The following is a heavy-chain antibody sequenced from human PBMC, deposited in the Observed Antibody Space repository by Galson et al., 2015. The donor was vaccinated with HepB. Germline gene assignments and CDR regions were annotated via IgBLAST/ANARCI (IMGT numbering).Heavy chain of an antibody. CDR1: GYTFTSYG. Sequence: SVKVSCKASGYTFTSYGISWVRQAPGQGLEWMGWISAYTGNTNYAQKLQGRATMTTDTSTSTAYMELRSLRSDDTAVYYCARDLNPHDGVHFDYWGQGTLVTVSS. CDR2: ISAYTGNT. V-gene: IGHV1-18*01. J-gene: IGHJ4*02. D-gene: IGHD4-17*01. CDR3: ARDLNPHDGVHFDY.